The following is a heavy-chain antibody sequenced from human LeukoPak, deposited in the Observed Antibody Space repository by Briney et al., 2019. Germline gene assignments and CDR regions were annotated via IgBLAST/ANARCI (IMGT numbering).Heavy chain of an antibody. CDR2: IYYSGST. V-gene: IGHV4-38-2*01. CDR3: ARPGATATDGFDI. Sequence: SETLSLTCVVSGDSITNGNYWGWIRQPPGKGLQWIGSIYYSGSTYYNPSLKSRVTISVDTSKNQLSLRLNSVTAADTAVYYCARPGATATDGFDIWGQGTLVTVSS. J-gene: IGHJ3*02. CDR1: GDSITNGNY. D-gene: IGHD2-2*01.